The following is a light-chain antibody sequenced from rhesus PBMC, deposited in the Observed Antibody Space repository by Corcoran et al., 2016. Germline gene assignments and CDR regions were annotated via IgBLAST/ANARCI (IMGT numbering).Light chain of an antibody. V-gene: IGKV1-32*02. Sequence: DIQMSQSPSSLSASVGDRVTITCWASQGISSYLNWYQQKRVTAPKLLNYYAKSLASGVPSRCSGSGSGTAFTLTISILQPEDFTTYAFQQGNINPRTFGPGTKLDIK. CDR1: QGISSY. CDR2: YAK. CDR3: QQGNINPRT. J-gene: IGKJ3*01.